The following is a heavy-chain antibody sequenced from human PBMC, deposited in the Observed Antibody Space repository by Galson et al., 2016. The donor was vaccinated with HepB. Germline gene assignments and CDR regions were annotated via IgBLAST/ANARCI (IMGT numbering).Heavy chain of an antibody. Sequence: PALVKPTQTLTLTCTFSGFSLTTSRVGVGWIRQPPGKALEWLALIYWDGDYRYNPSLKDRLTLTKDTSTNHVVLTMTNMDPADTGTYYCARRGVSQYCTNGDQAAPWTGAFDTWGQGTTVTVS. CDR3: ARRGVSQYCTNGDQAAPWTGAFDT. CDR2: IYWDGDY. J-gene: IGHJ3*02. V-gene: IGHV2-5*02. D-gene: IGHD2-8*01. CDR1: GFSLTTSRVG.